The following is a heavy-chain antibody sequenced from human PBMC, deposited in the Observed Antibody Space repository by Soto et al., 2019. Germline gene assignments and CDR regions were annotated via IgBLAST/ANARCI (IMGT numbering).Heavy chain of an antibody. CDR2: IIASGAST. CDR3: ARETPGYLDY. Sequence: PGGSLRLSCEASGFTFSNYAMNWVRQAPGKGLEWVSVIIASGASTRDADSVKGRFTIFRDNSKNTLYLQMNSLRVEDTAIYYCARETPGYLDYWGQGTLVTVS. V-gene: IGHV3-23*01. D-gene: IGHD2-15*01. J-gene: IGHJ4*02. CDR1: GFTFSNYA.